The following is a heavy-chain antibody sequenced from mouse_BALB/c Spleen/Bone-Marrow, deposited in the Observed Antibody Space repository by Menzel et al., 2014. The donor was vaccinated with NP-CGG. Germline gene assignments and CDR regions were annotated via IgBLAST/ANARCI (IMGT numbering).Heavy chain of an antibody. CDR1: GFTFSGFT. J-gene: IGHJ4*01. CDR3: ARHDGYGNFRGGHALDY. V-gene: IGHV5-12-2*01. D-gene: IGHD2-1*01. CDR2: ISTGGGNT. Sequence: EVKVEESGGGLVQPGGSLKLSCAASGFTFSGFTMSWVRQSPETRLEWVAYISTGGGNTYYADSVKGRFTISRDNAKNTLYLQMSSLKSEDTAMYYCARHDGYGNFRGGHALDYWGQGTSVTVSS.